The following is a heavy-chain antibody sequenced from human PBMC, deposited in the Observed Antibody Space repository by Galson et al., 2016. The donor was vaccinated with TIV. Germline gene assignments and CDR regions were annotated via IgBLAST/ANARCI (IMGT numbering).Heavy chain of an antibody. D-gene: IGHD4-23*01. J-gene: IGHJ4*02. Sequence: SVKVSCKASGYSFINYYITWVRQAPGQGLEWMGWISGYNDNTNYTLKFQGRLTMTTVTYTSTSYMELSSLRYDDTAVYYCARVVGTVITQKSFDFWGQGNPVIVSS. CDR3: ARVVGTVITQKSFDF. CDR2: ISGYNDNT. V-gene: IGHV1-18*01. CDR1: GYSFINYY.